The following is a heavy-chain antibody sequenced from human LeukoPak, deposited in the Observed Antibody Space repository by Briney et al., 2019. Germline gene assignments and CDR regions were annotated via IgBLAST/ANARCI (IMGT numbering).Heavy chain of an antibody. D-gene: IGHD3-10*01. J-gene: IGHJ4*02. CDR2: IRQDGSEK. CDR1: GFSFSTYW. V-gene: IGHV3-7*01. CDR3: ARLSAMVRGPEDIFYFEY. Sequence: GGSLRLSCGTSGFSFSTYWMSWVRQAPGKGLEWVANIRQDGSEKYYVDSVKGRFTISRDIAKQSVFLQMNSLRAEDTAVYYCARLSAMVRGPEDIFYFEYWGLGTLVTVSS.